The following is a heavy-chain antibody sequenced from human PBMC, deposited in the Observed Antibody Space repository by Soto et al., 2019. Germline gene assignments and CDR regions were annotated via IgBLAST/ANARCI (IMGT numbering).Heavy chain of an antibody. Sequence: ASVKVSCKASGFTFTSSAVQWVRQARGQRLEWIGWIVVGSGNTNYAQKFQERVTITRDMSTSTAYMELSSLRSEDTAVYYCAASPFYYGSGSYYPGYYYYGMDVWGQGTTVTVSS. CDR2: IVVGSGNT. CDR3: AASPFYYGSGSYYPGYYYYGMDV. J-gene: IGHJ6*02. V-gene: IGHV1-58*01. D-gene: IGHD3-10*01. CDR1: GFTFTSSA.